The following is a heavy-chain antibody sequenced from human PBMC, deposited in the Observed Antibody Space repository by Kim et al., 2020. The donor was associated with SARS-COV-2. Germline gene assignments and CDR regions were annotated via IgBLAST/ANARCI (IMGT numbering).Heavy chain of an antibody. CDR1: GYTFTSYY. CDR3: ARVAAAGTDYFDC. V-gene: IGHV1-46*01. D-gene: IGHD6-13*01. J-gene: IGHJ4*02. Sequence: ASVKVSCKASGYTFTSYYMHWVRQAPGQGLEWMGIINPSGGSTSYAQKFQGRVTMTRNTSTSTVYMELSSLRSEDTAVYYCARVAAAGTDYFDCWGEGTLVTVSS. CDR2: INPSGGST.